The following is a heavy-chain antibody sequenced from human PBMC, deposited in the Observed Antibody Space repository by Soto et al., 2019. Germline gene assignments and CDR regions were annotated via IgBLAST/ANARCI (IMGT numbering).Heavy chain of an antibody. CDR2: ISSSSGTI. V-gene: IGHV3-48*02. D-gene: IGHD6-13*01. CDR3: ATSSTYGSSWYRADY. CDR1: GFTFSNYN. Sequence: EVQLMESGGGLVQPGGSLRLSCAASGFTFSNYNMNWVRQAPGKGLEWVSFISSSSGTIYYADSVKGRFTISRDNAKNSLYLQMNSLRDEDTAVYYCATSSTYGSSWYRADYWGQGTLVTVSS. J-gene: IGHJ4*02.